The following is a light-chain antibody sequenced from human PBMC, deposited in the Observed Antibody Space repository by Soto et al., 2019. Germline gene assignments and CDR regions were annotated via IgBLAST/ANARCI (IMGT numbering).Light chain of an antibody. Sequence: EIVMTQSPSTLSVSPGERATLSCRASQSVGISLAWYQQKRGQAPRLLIHGAFTRPAGVPARFSGSGSGTEFPITISRWQSEDFAVDYCQQYKSWLSFGGGTKVEI. V-gene: IGKV3-15*01. CDR3: QQYKSWLS. J-gene: IGKJ4*01. CDR2: GAF. CDR1: QSVGIS.